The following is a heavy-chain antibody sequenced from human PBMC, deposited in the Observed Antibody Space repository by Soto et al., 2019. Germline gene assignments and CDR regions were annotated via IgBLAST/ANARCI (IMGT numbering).Heavy chain of an antibody. CDR3: AGNYYDSSGWPFDY. CDR2: ISSSSSTI. D-gene: IGHD3-22*01. V-gene: IGHV3-48*02. CDR1: GFTFSSYS. J-gene: IGHJ4*02. Sequence: EVQLVESGGGLVQPGGSLRLSCAASGFTFSSYSMNWVRQAPGKGLEWVSYISSSSSTIYYADSVKGRFTISRDNAKNSLYLQMNSLRDEDTAVYYCAGNYYDSSGWPFDYWGQGTLVTVS.